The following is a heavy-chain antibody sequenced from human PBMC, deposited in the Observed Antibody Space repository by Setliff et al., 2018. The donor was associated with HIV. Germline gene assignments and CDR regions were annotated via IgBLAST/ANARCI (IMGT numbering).Heavy chain of an antibody. V-gene: IGHV3-15*01. D-gene: IGHD2-15*01. J-gene: IGHJ4*02. CDR2: IKSIISGGTT. CDR3: TTLGYCSGGSCYWPEDY. Sequence: PGGSLRLSCAASGFSVSDDWMSWVRQTPGKRLEWVGRIKSIISGGTTDYAAPVKDRFSISRDDSKNMLYLQMNSLKTEDTALYYCTTLGYCSGGSCYWPEDYWGQGTLVTVSS. CDR1: GFSVSDDW.